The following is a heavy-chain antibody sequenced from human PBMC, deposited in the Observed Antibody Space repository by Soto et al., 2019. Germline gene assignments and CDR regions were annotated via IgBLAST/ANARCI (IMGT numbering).Heavy chain of an antibody. CDR1: GYTFTNFG. Sequence: GASVKVSCKASGYTFTNFGVTWVRRAPGQGLEWMGWISAYTDTPNYAQKFQGRVTMTIDTSTSTAYMDLRRLTPADTAVYYCARVIPGVEAWFDTWGQGTLVTVSS. J-gene: IGHJ5*02. CDR3: ARVIPGVEAWFDT. CDR2: ISAYTDTP. V-gene: IGHV1-18*01. D-gene: IGHD2-2*02.